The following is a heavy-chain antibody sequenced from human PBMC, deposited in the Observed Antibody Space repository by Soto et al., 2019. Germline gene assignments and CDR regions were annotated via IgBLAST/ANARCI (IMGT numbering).Heavy chain of an antibody. V-gene: IGHV1-18*04. CDR3: AKDTGNYFDY. Sequence: QVQLVQSGGEVKKPGASVKVSCKASGYTFTSYGISWVRQAPGQGLEWMGWISGYNGNTNYAQKLQGRVTMTTDTSTTTASMEVRSLRSDDTAVYYCAKDTGNYFDYWGQGTLVTVSS. CDR2: ISGYNGNT. CDR1: GYTFTSYG. J-gene: IGHJ4*02. D-gene: IGHD3-10*01.